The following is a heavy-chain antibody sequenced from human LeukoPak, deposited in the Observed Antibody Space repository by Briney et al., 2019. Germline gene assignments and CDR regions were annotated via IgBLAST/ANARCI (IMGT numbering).Heavy chain of an antibody. V-gene: IGHV1-18*01. CDR1: GYTFTSYG. CDR2: ISAYNGNT. Sequence: ASVKVSCKASGYTFTSYGISWARQAPGQGLEWMGWISAYNGNTNYAQKLQGRVTMTTDTSTSTAYMELRSLRSDDTAVYYCARVTYYYDSSGYSRLDYYYGMDVWGQGTTVTVSS. CDR3: ARVTYYYDSSGYSRLDYYYGMDV. D-gene: IGHD3-22*01. J-gene: IGHJ6*02.